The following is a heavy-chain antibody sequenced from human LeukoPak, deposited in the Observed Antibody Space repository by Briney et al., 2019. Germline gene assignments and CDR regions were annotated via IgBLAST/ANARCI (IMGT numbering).Heavy chain of an antibody. CDR1: GITFSSYG. V-gene: IGHV3-23*01. CDR2: ISGSGGST. Sequence: GGSLRLSCAASGITFSSYGMSWVRQAPGKGLEWVSAISGSGGSTYYADSVKGRFTISRDNSKNTLYLQMNSLRAEDTAVYYCAREASDSSGWRFDYWGQGTLVTVSS. D-gene: IGHD6-19*01. J-gene: IGHJ4*02. CDR3: AREASDSSGWRFDY.